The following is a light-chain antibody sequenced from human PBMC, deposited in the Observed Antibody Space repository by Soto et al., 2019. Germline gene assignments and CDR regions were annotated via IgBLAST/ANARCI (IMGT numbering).Light chain of an antibody. CDR3: QHYASYGT. V-gene: IGKV1-5*01. CDR2: HAS. CDR1: QSIDRW. Sequence: IQMTQSPSILPSSVGVIITITCRASQSIDRWLAWYQQRPGKAPKILIYHASSLETGVPSRFSCSGPGTEFTLTISTRQSDGFALYFSQHYASYGTFSQGTKVDIK. J-gene: IGKJ1*01.